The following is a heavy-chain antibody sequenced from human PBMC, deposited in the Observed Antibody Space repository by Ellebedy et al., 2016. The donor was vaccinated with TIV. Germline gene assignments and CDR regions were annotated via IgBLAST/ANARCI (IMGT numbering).Heavy chain of an antibody. V-gene: IGHV3-30*02. Sequence: PGGSLRLSCAASGFTLSSYGMHWVRQAPGKGLEWVAFIRYDGSNKYYADSVKGRFTISRDNSKNTLYLQMNSLRAEDTAVYYWAKDRLRFLDYWGQGTLVTVSS. CDR1: GFTLSSYG. CDR3: AKDRLRFLDY. D-gene: IGHD4-17*01. J-gene: IGHJ4*02. CDR2: IRYDGSNK.